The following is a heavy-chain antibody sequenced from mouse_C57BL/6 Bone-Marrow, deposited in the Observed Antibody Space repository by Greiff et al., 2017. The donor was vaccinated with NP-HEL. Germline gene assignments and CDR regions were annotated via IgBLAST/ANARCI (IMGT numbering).Heavy chain of an antibody. CDR1: GYTFTDYE. J-gene: IGHJ4*01. CDR3: TRRGYGSTYYYAMDY. Sequence: VKLMESGAELVRPGASVTLSCKASGYTFTDYEMHWVKQTPVHGLEWIGAIDPETGGTAYNQKFKGKAILTADKSSSTAYMELRSLTSEDSAVYYCTRRGYGSTYYYAMDYWGQGTSVTVSS. D-gene: IGHD1-1*01. V-gene: IGHV1-15*01. CDR2: IDPETGGT.